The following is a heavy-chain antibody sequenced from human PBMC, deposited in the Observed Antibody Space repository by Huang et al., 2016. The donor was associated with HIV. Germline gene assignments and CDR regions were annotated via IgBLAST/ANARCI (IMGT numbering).Heavy chain of an antibody. V-gene: IGHV1-18*01. Sequence: QVQLVQPGGEVQQPGASVRVPCKASGYVFGSYGMSWVRQVPGQGREGPGWSGNESRDTRTAQKFQGVVTMTTDRSATTTYMELRSLRYDDTAVDYCARDTYYTDIWKRNDASFLWGQGTMITVYS. CDR1: GYVFGSYG. J-gene: IGHJ3*01. CDR2: SGNESRDT. CDR3: ARDTYYTDIWKRNDASFL. D-gene: IGHD3-22*01.